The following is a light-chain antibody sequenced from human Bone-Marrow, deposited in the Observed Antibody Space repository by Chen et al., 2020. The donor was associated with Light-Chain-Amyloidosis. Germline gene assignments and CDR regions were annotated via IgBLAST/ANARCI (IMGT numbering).Light chain of an antibody. CDR2: GAA. Sequence: EIVMTQSPANLSVSPGERATLSCRASQSVSSNLAWYQQKPGQSPRRLIYGAATRATGIPARFSGSGSGTDFTLTISSIEAEDFAVYSCQQYNQWPKTFGRGTKVEI. J-gene: IGKJ1*01. CDR1: QSVSSN. CDR3: QQYNQWPKT. V-gene: IGKV3-15*01.